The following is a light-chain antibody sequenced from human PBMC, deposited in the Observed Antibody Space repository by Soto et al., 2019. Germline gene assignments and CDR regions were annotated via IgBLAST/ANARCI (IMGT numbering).Light chain of an antibody. J-gene: IGKJ1*01. CDR2: KAS. CDR1: QSISSW. CDR3: QQYNSYWT. Sequence: DIQMTQSPSTLSASVGDRVTITCRASQSISSWLAWYQQKPGKAPKLLIYKASILESGVPSRFSGSGSGTAVTLTISSLEPDDFATYYCQQYNSYWTFGHGTKVEIK. V-gene: IGKV1-5*03.